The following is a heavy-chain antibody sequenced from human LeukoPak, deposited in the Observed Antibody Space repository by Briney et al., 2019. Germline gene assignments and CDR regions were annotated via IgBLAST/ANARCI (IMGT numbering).Heavy chain of an antibody. Sequence: GGSLRLSCAASGFTFSSYAMSWVRQAPGKGLEWVSAISGSGGSTYYADSVKGRFTISRDNSKNTLYLQMNSLRAEDTAAYYCAKDWTKDTAMALDAFDIWGQGTMVTASS. D-gene: IGHD5-18*01. CDR3: AKDWTKDTAMALDAFDI. V-gene: IGHV3-23*01. J-gene: IGHJ3*02. CDR2: ISGSGGST. CDR1: GFTFSSYA.